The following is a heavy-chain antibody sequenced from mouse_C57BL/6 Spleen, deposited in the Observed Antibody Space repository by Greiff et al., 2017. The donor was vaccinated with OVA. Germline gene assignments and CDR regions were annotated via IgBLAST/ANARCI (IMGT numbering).Heavy chain of an antibody. CDR1: GFSLTSYG. V-gene: IGHV2-2*01. Sequence: QVQLQQSGPGLVQPSQSLSITCTVSGFSLTSYGVHWVRQSPGKGLEWLGVIWSGGSTDYNAAFISRLSISKDNSKSQVFFKMNSLQADDTAIYYCARNERDYDYDEGCAYWGQGTLVTVSA. CDR2: IWSGGST. CDR3: ARNERDYDYDEGCAY. D-gene: IGHD2-4*01. J-gene: IGHJ3*01.